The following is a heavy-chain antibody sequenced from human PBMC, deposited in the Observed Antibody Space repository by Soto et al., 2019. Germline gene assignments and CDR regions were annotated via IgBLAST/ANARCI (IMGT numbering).Heavy chain of an antibody. D-gene: IGHD3-22*01. V-gene: IGHV3-23*01. CDR2: ISASGGTT. J-gene: IGHJ6*02. Sequence: QPGGSLRLSCAASGFTFSSYAMSWVRQAPGKGLEWVSAISASGGTTYYADSVKGRFTISRDNSKNTLYLQMNSLRAEDTAVYYCAKDLGNYYYDSSGYSSYGMDVWGQGTTVTVSS. CDR3: AKDLGNYYYDSSGYSSYGMDV. CDR1: GFTFSSYA.